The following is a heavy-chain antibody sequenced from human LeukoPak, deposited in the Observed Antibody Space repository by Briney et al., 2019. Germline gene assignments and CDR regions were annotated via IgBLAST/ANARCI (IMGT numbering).Heavy chain of an antibody. CDR3: AREGNCSSTSCPVGWFDP. CDR2: IKPSGGRT. J-gene: IGHJ5*02. V-gene: IGHV1-46*01. CDR1: GYTFTSYY. D-gene: IGHD2-2*01. Sequence: ASVKVSCKASGYTFTSYYMHWMRQDPGQGLEWIGIIKPSGGRTSYGQKFQGRVTMTRDMSTSTVYMELSSLRSEDTAVYYCAREGNCSSTSCPVGWFDPWGQGTLVTVSS.